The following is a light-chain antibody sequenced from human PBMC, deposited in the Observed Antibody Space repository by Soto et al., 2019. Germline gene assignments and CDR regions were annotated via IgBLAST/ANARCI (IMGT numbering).Light chain of an antibody. CDR2: KAS. CDR1: QSISSW. V-gene: IGKV1-5*03. Sequence: DIQMTQSPSTLSASVGDRVTITCRASQSISSWLAWYQQKPGKAPKLLTYKASTLQSGVPSRFSGSRSGTEFTLAISSLQPDDSATYYCQQYNDNWTFGQGTKV. CDR3: QQYNDNWT. J-gene: IGKJ1*01.